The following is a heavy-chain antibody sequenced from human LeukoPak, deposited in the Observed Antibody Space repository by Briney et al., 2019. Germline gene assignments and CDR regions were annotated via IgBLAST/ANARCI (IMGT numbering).Heavy chain of an antibody. CDR3: ARLTYYYDSSGYYSN. CDR1: GGTFSSYT. V-gene: IGHV1-69*02. CDR2: IIPILGIA. J-gene: IGHJ4*02. D-gene: IGHD3-22*01. Sequence: SVKVSCKASGGTFSSYTISWVRQAPGQGLEWMGRIIPILGIANYAQKFQGRVTITADKSTSTAYIELSSMRSEDTAVYYCARLTYYYDSSGYYSNWGQGTLVTVSS.